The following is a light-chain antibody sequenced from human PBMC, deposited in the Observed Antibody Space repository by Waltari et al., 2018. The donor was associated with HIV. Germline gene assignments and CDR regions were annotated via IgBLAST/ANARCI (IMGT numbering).Light chain of an antibody. CDR1: SPNIGSNY. CDR3: AAWDDSLSGRV. J-gene: IGLJ3*02. V-gene: IGLV1-47*01. CDR2: RNN. Sequence: QSVLTQPPSASGTPGQRVNISCSGSSPNIGSNYVYWYQQLPGTAPKPLIYRNNQRPSGFPDRFSGSKSGTSASLAISGLRSEDEADYYCAAWDDSLSGRVFGGGTKLTVL.